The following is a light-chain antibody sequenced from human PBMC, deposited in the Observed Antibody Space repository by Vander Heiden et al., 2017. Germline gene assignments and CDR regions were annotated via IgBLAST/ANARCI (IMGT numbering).Light chain of an antibody. CDR2: GSR. J-gene: IGLJ2*01. CDR1: SSKIGAGYD. Sequence: QSVLTQPPSVSGAPGQRVTISCTGSSSKIGAGYDVHWYQQLPGTAPKLLIYGSRNRPSGVPDRFSGSKSGTSASLAITGLQAEDEADYYCQSYDSSLSGSVVFGGGTKLTVL. V-gene: IGLV1-40*01. CDR3: QSYDSSLSGSVV.